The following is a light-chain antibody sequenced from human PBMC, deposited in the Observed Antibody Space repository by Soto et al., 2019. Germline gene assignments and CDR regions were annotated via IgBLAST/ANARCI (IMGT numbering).Light chain of an antibody. CDR2: GAS. CDR1: QSVSRN. Sequence: TQSPATLSVSPGDRATLSCSASQSVSRNLAWYQQKPGRAPRLLIYGASTRSTGVPARFSGSGSGTEFTLSIGRLQSQDFAVYYCQQYGDWPPDSFGQGTKLAI. CDR3: QQYGDWPPDS. V-gene: IGKV3-15*01. J-gene: IGKJ2*03.